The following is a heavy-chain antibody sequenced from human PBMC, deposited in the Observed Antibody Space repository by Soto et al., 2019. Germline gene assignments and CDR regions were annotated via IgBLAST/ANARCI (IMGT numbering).Heavy chain of an antibody. CDR3: AKGASTTVFAFNDY. J-gene: IGHJ4*02. Sequence: EVHLVESGGGLVQPGGSLRLSCAASGFIFDDYAMHWVRQAPGKGLEWVSSISWNSGNIGYADSVKGRFTISRDNAKNSLYLQMNRVRGDDTALYYCAKGASTTVFAFNDYWGQGTLVTFSS. V-gene: IGHV3-9*01. D-gene: IGHD4-17*01. CDR2: ISWNSGNI. CDR1: GFIFDDYA.